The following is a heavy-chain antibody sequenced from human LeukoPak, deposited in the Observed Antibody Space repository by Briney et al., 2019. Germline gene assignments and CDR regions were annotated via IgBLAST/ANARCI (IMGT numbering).Heavy chain of an antibody. Sequence: PSETLSLTCTVSGYSISGGYYWGWIGRPPGRGLEWIGNIYPTGSTYYNASLKSRVTISVDTSKNQFSLKVSSVSAADTAVYYCARAYSSSWYWNWFDPWGQGTLVTVSS. CDR2: IYPTGST. D-gene: IGHD6-13*01. CDR1: GYSISGGYY. J-gene: IGHJ5*02. CDR3: ARAYSSSWYWNWFDP. V-gene: IGHV4-38-2*02.